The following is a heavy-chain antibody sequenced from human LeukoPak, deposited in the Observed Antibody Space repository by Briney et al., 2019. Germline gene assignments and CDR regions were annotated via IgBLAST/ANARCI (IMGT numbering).Heavy chain of an antibody. V-gene: IGHV3-43D*03. CDR2: ISRDSGRT. CDR3: AKDKFDGSGSYYFDY. J-gene: IGHJ4*02. Sequence: PGGSLRLSCAASGFTFDDYAMHWVRQAPGKGLEWVSLISRDSGRTYYADSVKGRFTIARDNRKNSLYLQMNSLRAEDTALYYCAKDKFDGSGSYYFDYWGQGALVTVSS. CDR1: GFTFDDYA. D-gene: IGHD3-10*01.